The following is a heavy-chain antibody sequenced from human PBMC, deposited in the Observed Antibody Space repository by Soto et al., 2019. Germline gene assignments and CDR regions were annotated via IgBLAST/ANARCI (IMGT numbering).Heavy chain of an antibody. V-gene: IGHV1-18*01. D-gene: IGHD6-19*01. Sequence: QVQLVQSGAAVKKPGASVQVSCKASGYTFTSYGISWVRQAPGQGLEWMGWISAYNGNTNYAQKLQGRVTMTTDTSTSTAYMELRSLRSDDTAVYYCARAIAVAGRTPLGDAFDIWGQGTMVTVSS. CDR1: GYTFTSYG. J-gene: IGHJ3*02. CDR3: ARAIAVAGRTPLGDAFDI. CDR2: ISAYNGNT.